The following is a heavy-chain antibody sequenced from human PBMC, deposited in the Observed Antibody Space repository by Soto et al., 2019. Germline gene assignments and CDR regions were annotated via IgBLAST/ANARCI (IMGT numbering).Heavy chain of an antibody. CDR3: AHPRGYGVFDAVDI. J-gene: IGHJ3*02. CDR1: GFIFSTYA. V-gene: IGHV3-23*01. Sequence: GGSLRLSCAASGFIFSTYAMNWVRQAPGKGLEWVSAISSSGDDVYYAESVRGRFTIPRDNSINTLYLQMRSLRPEDTAVYYCAHPRGYGVFDAVDIWGQGTMVTVSS. D-gene: IGHD4-17*01. CDR2: ISSSGDDV.